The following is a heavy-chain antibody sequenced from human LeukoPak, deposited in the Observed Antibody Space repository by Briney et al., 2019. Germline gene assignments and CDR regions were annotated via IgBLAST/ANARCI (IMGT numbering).Heavy chain of an antibody. CDR3: ARAGTNLGDYDY. D-gene: IGHD4-17*01. CDR2: INHSGTT. V-gene: IGHV4-34*01. CDR1: GGSFSGYY. Sequence: SETLSLTCAVYGGSFSGYYRSWIRQPPGKGLEWIGEINHSGTTNYNPSLKSRVTISVDTSKNQFSLKLSSVTAADTAVYYCARAGTNLGDYDYWGQGTLVTVSS. J-gene: IGHJ4*02.